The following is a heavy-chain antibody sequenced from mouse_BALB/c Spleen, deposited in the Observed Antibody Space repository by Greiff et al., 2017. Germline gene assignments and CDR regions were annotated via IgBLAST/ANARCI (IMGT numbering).Heavy chain of an antibody. CDR1: GFSLTSYG. J-gene: IGHJ2*01. CDR2: IWAGGST. CDR3: AREGDGYYDFDY. V-gene: IGHV2-9*02. Sequence: VKLMESGPGLVAPSQSLSITCTVSGFSLTSYGVHWVRQPPGKGLEWLGVIWAGGSTNYNSALMSRLSISKDNSKSQVFLKMNSLQTDDTAMYYCAREGDGYYDFDYWGQGTTLTVSS. D-gene: IGHD2-3*01.